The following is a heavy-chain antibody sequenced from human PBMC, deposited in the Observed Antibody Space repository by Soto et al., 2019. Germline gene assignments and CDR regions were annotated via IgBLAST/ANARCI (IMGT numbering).Heavy chain of an antibody. J-gene: IGHJ4*02. CDR3: ARDPAAASRRYFDY. CDR1: GGSISSYY. CDR2: IYYSGST. V-gene: IGHV4-59*01. Sequence: PSETLSLTCTVSGGSISSYYWSWIRQPPGKGLEWIGYIYYSGSTNYNPPLKSRVTISVDTSKNQFSLKLSSVTAADTAVYYCARDPAAASRRYFDYWGQGTLVTVSS. D-gene: IGHD6-13*01.